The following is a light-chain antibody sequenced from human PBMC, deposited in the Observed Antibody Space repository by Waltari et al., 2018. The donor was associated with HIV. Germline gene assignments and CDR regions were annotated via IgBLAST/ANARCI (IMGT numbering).Light chain of an antibody. J-gene: IGLJ1*01. CDR2: DVN. CDR3: CAYAAGHVSYV. V-gene: IGLV2-11*01. Sequence: QSALTQPPSVSGSPGQSVTISCTGNTSDVGYYNYVSWYQQYPGKAPKLIIFDVNQRPSGVPERFSGSKSGNTASLTISGLQTADEADYFCCAYAAGHVSYVFGNGTAVAVL. CDR1: TSDVGYYNY.